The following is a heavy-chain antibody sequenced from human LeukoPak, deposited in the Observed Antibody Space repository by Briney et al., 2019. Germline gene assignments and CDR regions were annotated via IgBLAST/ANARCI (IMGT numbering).Heavy chain of an antibody. V-gene: IGHV3-66*01. Sequence: EGSLRLSCAASGFTVSSNYMSWVRQAPGKGLEWVSVIYSGGGTYYADSVKGRFTISRDNSKNTLYLQMNSLRAEDTAVYYCAGGSGFRTFFGYWGQGTLVTVSS. CDR1: GFTVSSNY. D-gene: IGHD3-10*01. CDR3: AGGSGFRTFFGY. CDR2: IYSGGGT. J-gene: IGHJ4*02.